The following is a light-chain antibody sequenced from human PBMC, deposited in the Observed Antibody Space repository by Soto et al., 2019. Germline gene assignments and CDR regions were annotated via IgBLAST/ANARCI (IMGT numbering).Light chain of an antibody. J-gene: IGKJ5*01. V-gene: IGKV3-11*01. CDR3: QQRHMWPIT. Sequence: EIVLTQSPATLSLSPGERATLSCRASQSVSSYLAWYQQKPGQAPRLLIYDAYNRATGIPPRFSGSGSGTDFTLTISSLEPEDSAVYYCQQRHMWPITFGQWTRLEIK. CDR1: QSVSSY. CDR2: DAY.